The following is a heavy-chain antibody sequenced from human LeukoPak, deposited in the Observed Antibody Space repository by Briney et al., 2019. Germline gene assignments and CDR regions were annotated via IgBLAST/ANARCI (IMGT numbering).Heavy chain of an antibody. Sequence: ASVKVSCKASGYTFTSYYIYWVRQAPGQGLEWMGIINPSGGSTNYAQKLQGRVTMTTDTSTSTAYMELRSLRSDDTAVYYCARDRYCSGGSCYFDYWGQGTLVAVSS. CDR2: INPSGGST. CDR1: GYTFTSYY. D-gene: IGHD2-15*01. J-gene: IGHJ4*02. CDR3: ARDRYCSGGSCYFDY. V-gene: IGHV1-46*01.